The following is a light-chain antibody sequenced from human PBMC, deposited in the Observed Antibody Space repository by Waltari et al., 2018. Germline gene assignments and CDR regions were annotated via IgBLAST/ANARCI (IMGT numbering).Light chain of an antibody. CDR3: QQYGTLPWT. CDR1: QTVRSGY. Sequence: EIVLTQSPGTLSLSPGERATLSCRASQTVRSGYLAWYQQNPGQAPRLLIYDASSRATGIPDRFSGSGSGTDFTLTVSGLESEDFAVYFCQQYGTLPWTFGQGTKVEIK. CDR2: DAS. J-gene: IGKJ1*01. V-gene: IGKV3-20*01.